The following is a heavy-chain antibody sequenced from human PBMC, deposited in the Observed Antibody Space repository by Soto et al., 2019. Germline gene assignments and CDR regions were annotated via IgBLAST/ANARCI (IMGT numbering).Heavy chain of an antibody. CDR2: INHSGST. D-gene: IGHD6-6*01. V-gene: IGHV4-34*01. CDR3: AREGFGNLAALPEDYGMYV. Sequence: KPSETLSLTCAVYGGSFSGYYWSWIRQPPGKWLEWIGEINHSGSTNYNPSLKSRVTISVDTSKNQFSLNLSSVTAADTSVYYCAREGFGNLAALPEDYGMYVWGQGTTVNVSS. J-gene: IGHJ6*02. CDR1: GGSFSGYY.